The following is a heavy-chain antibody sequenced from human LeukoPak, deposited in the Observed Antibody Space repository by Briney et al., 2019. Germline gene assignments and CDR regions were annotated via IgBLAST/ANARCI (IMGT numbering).Heavy chain of an antibody. V-gene: IGHV1-69*13. D-gene: IGHD5-24*01. Sequence: ASVKVSCKASGGTFSSYAISLVRQAPGQGLEWMGGIIPIFGTANYAQKFQGRVTITADESTSTAYMELSSLRSEDTAVYYCATSRDGYNYLDYWGQGTLVTVSS. CDR2: IIPIFGTA. CDR3: ATSRDGYNYLDY. J-gene: IGHJ4*02. CDR1: GGTFSSYA.